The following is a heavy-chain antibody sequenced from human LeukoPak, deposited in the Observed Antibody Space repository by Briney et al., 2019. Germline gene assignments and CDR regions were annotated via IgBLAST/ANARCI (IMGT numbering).Heavy chain of an antibody. CDR1: GFTVSSNY. Sequence: GGSLRLSCAASGFTVSSNYMNWVRQAPGKGLEWVSVIYSGGSTYYADSVKGRFTISRDNSKNTLFLQMNSLRAEDTAVYYCAREAVTRNYFDYWGQGALVTVSS. V-gene: IGHV3-53*01. CDR3: AREAVTRNYFDY. CDR2: IYSGGST. D-gene: IGHD4-17*01. J-gene: IGHJ4*02.